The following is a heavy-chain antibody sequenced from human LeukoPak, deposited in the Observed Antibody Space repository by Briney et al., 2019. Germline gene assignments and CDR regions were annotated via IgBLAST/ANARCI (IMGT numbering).Heavy chain of an antibody. J-gene: IGHJ5*02. D-gene: IGHD2-2*01. CDR2: IYISGSA. V-gene: IGHV4-4*07. CDR3: ARESGRPGYCGSTSCPSYNWFDP. Sequence: PSETLSLTCTVSGGSISSYNWSWIWQPPGKGLEWIWRIYISGSARYNPSLKSRVTMSVDPSKNQFSLQLSSGTAADTAVYYCARESGRPGYCGSTSCPSYNWFDPWGQGTLVTVSS. CDR1: GGSISSYN.